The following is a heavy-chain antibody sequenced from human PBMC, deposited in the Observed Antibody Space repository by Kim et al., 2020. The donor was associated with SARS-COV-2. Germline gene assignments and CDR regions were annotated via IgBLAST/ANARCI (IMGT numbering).Heavy chain of an antibody. Sequence: YDADSVKDRFTISRDNFENTVYLQMNSLREEDTALYYCAREGSSGSFPDFWGQGTLVTVSS. CDR3: AREGSSGSFPDF. V-gene: IGHV3-30*03. J-gene: IGHJ4*02. D-gene: IGHD3-10*01.